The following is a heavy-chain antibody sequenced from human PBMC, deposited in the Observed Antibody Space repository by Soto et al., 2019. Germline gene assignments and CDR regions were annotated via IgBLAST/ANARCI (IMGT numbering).Heavy chain of an antibody. J-gene: IGHJ2*01. V-gene: IGHV4-59*08. Sequence: QVQLQESGPGLVKPSETLSLTCTVSGGSISSYYWSWIRQPPGKGLEWVGYIYYSGSTNYNPSLKSRVTKALETAYIDFSLVMRSVSAAERPVYYLGRFNWYLYLWRLGTLVTV. CDR3: GRFNWYLYL. D-gene: IGHD3-3*01. CDR2: IYYSGST. CDR1: GGSISSYY.